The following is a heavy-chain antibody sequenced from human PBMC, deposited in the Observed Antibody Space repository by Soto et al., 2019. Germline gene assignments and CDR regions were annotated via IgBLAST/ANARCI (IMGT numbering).Heavy chain of an antibody. CDR2: ISGSGDST. Sequence: EVQLLESGGGLVQPGGSLRLSCAASGFSFSSYAMNWVRQAPGKGLEWVSVISGSGDSTYYADSVKGRFTISRDNSKNTLYLQMTSLRAEDTAVYYCASRSSGWYFDYWGQGTLVIVSS. D-gene: IGHD6-19*01. CDR3: ASRSSGWYFDY. V-gene: IGHV3-23*01. CDR1: GFSFSSYA. J-gene: IGHJ4*02.